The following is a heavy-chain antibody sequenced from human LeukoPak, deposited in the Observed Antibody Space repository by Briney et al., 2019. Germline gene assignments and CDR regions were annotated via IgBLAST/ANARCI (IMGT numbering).Heavy chain of an antibody. CDR3: ARDFRFLEDY. D-gene: IGHD3-3*01. V-gene: IGHV3-30*02. Sequence: GGSLRLSCAASGSSFSSSGMHWVRQAPGKGPEWVAFTRFDDSYKAYGDSVKGRFTISRDNSKNTLYLQMDSLRSDDTAVYYCARDFRFLEDYWGQGTLVTVSS. J-gene: IGHJ4*02. CDR1: GSSFSSSG. CDR2: TRFDDSYK.